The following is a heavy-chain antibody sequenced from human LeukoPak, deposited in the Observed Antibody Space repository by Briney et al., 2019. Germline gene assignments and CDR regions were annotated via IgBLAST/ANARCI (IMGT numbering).Heavy chain of an antibody. CDR2: ISSSSSYI. Sequence: GGSLRLSCAASEFTFSSYSMNWVRQAPGKGLEWVSSISSSSSYIYYADSVKGRFTISRDNAKNSLYLQMNSLRAEDTAVYYCAREPASGSPEYDYCGQGTLVTVSS. CDR1: EFTFSSYS. V-gene: IGHV3-21*01. J-gene: IGHJ4*02. CDR3: AREPASGSPEYDY. D-gene: IGHD5-12*01.